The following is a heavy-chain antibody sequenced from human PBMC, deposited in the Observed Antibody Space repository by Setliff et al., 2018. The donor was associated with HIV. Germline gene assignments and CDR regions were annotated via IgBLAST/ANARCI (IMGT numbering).Heavy chain of an antibody. CDR1: GGVFSTYG. Sequence: SVKVSCKASGGVFSTYGMHWVRQAPGQGFEWVGGIIPVASIPNYAQKFQDRVTITADESTTTVYMEMMSLTSGDTALYYCARGSGYCKNGNCYIGVHKNPDKYYFDYWGQGTLVTVSS. D-gene: IGHD2-8*01. J-gene: IGHJ4*02. CDR2: IIPVASIP. CDR3: ARGSGYCKNGNCYIGVHKNPDKYYFDY. V-gene: IGHV1-69*10.